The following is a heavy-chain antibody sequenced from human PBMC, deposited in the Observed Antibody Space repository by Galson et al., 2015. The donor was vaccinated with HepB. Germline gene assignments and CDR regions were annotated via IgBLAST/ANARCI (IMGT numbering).Heavy chain of an antibody. J-gene: IGHJ4*02. CDR1: GFSVSTSGMC. CDR3: ARYRPASGTWTYFDF. CDR2: IDWDDDK. D-gene: IGHD1-14*01. V-gene: IGHV2-70*11. Sequence: PALVKPTQTLTLTCAVSGFSVSTSGMCVGWIRQPPGKALEWLARIDWDDDKYYSTSLKPRLTISKDTSKNQVVLTMTNMDPVDTATYYCARYRPASGTWTYFDFWGQGTLVTVSS.